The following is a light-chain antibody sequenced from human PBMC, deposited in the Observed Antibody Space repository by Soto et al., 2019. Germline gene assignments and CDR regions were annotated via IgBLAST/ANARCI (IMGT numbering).Light chain of an antibody. Sequence: QSAPTQPASASGSPGQSITISCTGTGTDVGAYDYVSWYQQHPGKAPKLVIYDVNNRPSGVSSRFSGSKSGNTASLTISGLQAEDEADYYCSSYTSSSIVYVFGTGTKVTVL. CDR3: SSYTSSSIVYV. CDR1: GTDVGAYDY. J-gene: IGLJ1*01. CDR2: DVN. V-gene: IGLV2-14*03.